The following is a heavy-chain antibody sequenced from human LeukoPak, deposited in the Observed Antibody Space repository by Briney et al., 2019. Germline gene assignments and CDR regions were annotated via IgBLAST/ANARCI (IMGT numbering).Heavy chain of an antibody. J-gene: IGHJ4*02. CDR2: INSDGSTT. Sequence: GGSLRLSCAASGFTFSNYWMHWVRQAPGKGLVWVSRINSDGSTTSYADSVKGRFTISRDNAKNTLYLQMNSLRAEDAAVYYCARGASGYSYGWGQGTLVTVSS. CDR1: GFTFSNYW. D-gene: IGHD5-18*01. V-gene: IGHV3-74*01. CDR3: ARGASGYSYG.